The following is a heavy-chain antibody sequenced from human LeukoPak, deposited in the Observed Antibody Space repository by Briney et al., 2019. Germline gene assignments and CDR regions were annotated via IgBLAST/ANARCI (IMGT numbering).Heavy chain of an antibody. CDR2: ISGSGGST. CDR1: GFTFTTYA. J-gene: IGHJ4*02. Sequence: GGSLRLSCAASGFTFTTYAMSWVRQAPGKGLEGVSAISGSGGSTYYADSVKGRFTISRDNSKNTLYLQMNSLRAEDTAVYYCARRCYDSSCFDYWGQGTLVTVSS. CDR3: ARRCYDSSCFDY. D-gene: IGHD3-22*01. V-gene: IGHV3-23*01.